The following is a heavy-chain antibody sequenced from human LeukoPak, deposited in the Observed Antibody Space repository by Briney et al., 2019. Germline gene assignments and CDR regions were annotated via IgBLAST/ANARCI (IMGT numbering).Heavy chain of an antibody. CDR3: ARRGGQDTLTAYPDY. Sequence: GGSLTLSRAASGFIFSNYAMSWVRQAPGKGLAWVSLISSGSSFTYYADSVKGRFTIYRDNAKNPLYLQMNSLGVEDTAVYYCARRGGQDTLTAYPDYWGQGTLVTVSS. J-gene: IGHJ4*02. V-gene: IGHV3-21*01. D-gene: IGHD3-9*01. CDR2: ISSGSSFT. CDR1: GFIFSNYA.